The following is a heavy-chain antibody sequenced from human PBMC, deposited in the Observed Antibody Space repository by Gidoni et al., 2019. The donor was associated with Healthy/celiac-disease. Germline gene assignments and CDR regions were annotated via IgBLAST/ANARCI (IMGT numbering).Heavy chain of an antibody. CDR1: GFTFSSYS. D-gene: IGHD1-7*01. CDR2: IRSSSSYI. J-gene: IGHJ4*02. Sequence: EVQLVESGGGLVKPGGSLRLSCAASGFTFSSYSMNWVRQAPGKGLEWVSSIRSSSSYIYYADSVKGRFTISRDNAKNSLYLQMNSLRAEDTAVYYCARDPLGTGTARVFDYWGQGTLVTVSS. V-gene: IGHV3-21*01. CDR3: ARDPLGTGTARVFDY.